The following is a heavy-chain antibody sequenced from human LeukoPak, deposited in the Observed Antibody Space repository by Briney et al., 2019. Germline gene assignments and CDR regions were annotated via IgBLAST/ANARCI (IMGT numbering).Heavy chain of an antibody. Sequence: ASVKVSCKASGYTFTSYYMHWVRQAPGQGLEWMGIINPSGGSTSYAQKFQGRVTMTRDTSTSTVYMELSSLRSEDTAVYYCARVFGGTVAGTRDYYYGMDVWGQGTTVTVSS. CDR3: ARVFGGTVAGTRDYYYGMDV. J-gene: IGHJ6*02. CDR1: GYTFTSYY. V-gene: IGHV1-46*01. D-gene: IGHD6-19*01. CDR2: INPSGGST.